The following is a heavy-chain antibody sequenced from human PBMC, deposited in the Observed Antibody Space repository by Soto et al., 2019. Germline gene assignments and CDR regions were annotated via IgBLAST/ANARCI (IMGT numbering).Heavy chain of an antibody. D-gene: IGHD2-21*02. V-gene: IGHV4-4*02. CDR2: VCSTGDA. Sequence: QVQLQESGPRLVKPSGALSLTCGVSGGTVASSLWWCWVRQSPGVGLEWIGYVCSTGDANFNPSLQSRVTIEEAKSNNQLSLRLNSLTAVDTAVYFCARDIVTAGGNNNFDPRGPRTLVTVSS. CDR3: ARDIVTAGGNNNFDP. J-gene: IGHJ5*02. CDR1: GGTVASSLW.